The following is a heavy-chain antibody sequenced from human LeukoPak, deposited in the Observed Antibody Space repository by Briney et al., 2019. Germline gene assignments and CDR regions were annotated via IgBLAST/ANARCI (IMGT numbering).Heavy chain of an antibody. CDR3: ASMPKMRDMDV. CDR1: GYTFTDYY. V-gene: IGHV1-2*02. CDR2: INPKSGDT. D-gene: IGHD2-2*01. Sequence: ASVRVSCKGSGYTFTDYYIHWVRQAPGQGLEWMAWINPKSGDTNYAQKFQGRVTLTRDTSINTAFMQLSTLRSDNTAVYYCASMPKMRDMDVWGKGTTVTVSS. J-gene: IGHJ6*03.